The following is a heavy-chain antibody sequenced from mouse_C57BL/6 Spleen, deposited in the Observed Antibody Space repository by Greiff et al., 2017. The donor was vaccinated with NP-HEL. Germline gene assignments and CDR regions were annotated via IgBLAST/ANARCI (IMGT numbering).Heavy chain of an antibody. D-gene: IGHD5-5*01. V-gene: IGHV1-82*01. CDR2: IYPGDGDT. J-gene: IGHJ3*01. Sequence: VQLHQSGPELVKPGASVKISCKASGYAFSSSWMNWVKQRPGKGLEWIGRIYPGDGDTNYNGKFKGKATLTADKSSSTAYMPLSSLTSEDSAVCFCGGGGSYLKESGFAYWGQGTLVTVSS. CDR1: GYAFSSSW. CDR3: GGGGSYLKESGFAY.